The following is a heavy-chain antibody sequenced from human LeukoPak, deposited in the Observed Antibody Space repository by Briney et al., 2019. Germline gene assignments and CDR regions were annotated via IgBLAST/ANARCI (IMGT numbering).Heavy chain of an antibody. CDR1: GFTFSSYW. D-gene: IGHD3-16*02. V-gene: IGHV3-7*04. J-gene: IGHJ6*02. Sequence: PGGSLRLSCAASGFTFSSYWMSWVRQAPGKGLEWVANIKQDGSEKYYVDSVKGRFTTSRDNAKNSLYLQMNSLRAEDTAVYYCARELSYYYYYYGMDVWGQGTTVTVSS. CDR3: ARELSYYYYYYGMDV. CDR2: IKQDGSEK.